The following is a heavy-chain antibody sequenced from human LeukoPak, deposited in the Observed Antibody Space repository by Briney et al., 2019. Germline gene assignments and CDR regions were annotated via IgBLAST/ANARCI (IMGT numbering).Heavy chain of an antibody. CDR1: GLTFSNNA. CDR2: ISGPGGST. D-gene: IGHD4-17*01. CDR3: AKGDYGYYYYMDV. Sequence: GGSLRLSCAASGLTFSNNAMKWVRQAPGKGLEWVSTISGPGGSTYYGDSVKGRFTTSRDNSKNTVYLQMNSLRADGTAIYYCAKGDYGYYYYMDVWGKGTTVTVSS. J-gene: IGHJ6*03. V-gene: IGHV3-23*01.